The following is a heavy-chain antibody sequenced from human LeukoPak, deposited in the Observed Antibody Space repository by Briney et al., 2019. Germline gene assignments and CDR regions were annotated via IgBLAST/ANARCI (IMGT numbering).Heavy chain of an antibody. J-gene: IGHJ4*02. D-gene: IGHD6-13*01. CDR2: ISGNGGST. CDR1: GFTFSTYA. CDR3: AKPPPDSSSWLFDY. V-gene: IGHV3-23*01. Sequence: GGSLRLSCAASGFTFSTYAMSWVRQAPGKGLEWVSTISGNGGSTYYADSVKGRFTISRDNSKNTLYLQMNSLRAEDTAVYYCAKPPPDSSSWLFDYWGQGALVTVSS.